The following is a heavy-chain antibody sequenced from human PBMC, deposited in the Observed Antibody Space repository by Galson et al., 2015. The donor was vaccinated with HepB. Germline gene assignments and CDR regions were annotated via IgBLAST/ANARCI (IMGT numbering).Heavy chain of an antibody. CDR2: ISYDGSNK. D-gene: IGHD3-22*01. V-gene: IGHV3-30*18. CDR3: AKVEVSGYYYSKAFDY. CDR1: GFTFSSYG. Sequence: LRLSCAASGFTFSSYGMHWVRQAPGKGLEWVAVISYDGSNKYYANSVKGRFTISRDNSKNTLYLQMNRLGAEDTAVYYCAKVEVSGYYYSKAFDYWGQGTLVTVS. J-gene: IGHJ4*02.